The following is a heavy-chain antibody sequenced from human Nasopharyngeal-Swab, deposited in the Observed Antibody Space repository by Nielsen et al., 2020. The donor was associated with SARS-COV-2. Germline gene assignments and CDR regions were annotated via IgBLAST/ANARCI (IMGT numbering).Heavy chain of an antibody. CDR3: ARGHSSSSQYFDY. CDR1: GYSISSGYY. D-gene: IGHD6-6*01. V-gene: IGHV4-38-2*02. J-gene: IGHJ4*02. CDR2: IYHSGST. Sequence: SETLSLTCTVSGYSISSGYYWGWIWQPPGKGLEWIGSIYHSGSTYYNPSLKSRVTISVDTSKDQFSLKLSSVTAADTAVYYCARGHSSSSQYFDYWGQGTLVTVSS.